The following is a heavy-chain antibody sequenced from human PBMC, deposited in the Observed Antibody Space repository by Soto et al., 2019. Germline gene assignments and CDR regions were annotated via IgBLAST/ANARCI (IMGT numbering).Heavy chain of an antibody. Sequence: QVHLVQSGADAKKPGASVRISCKASGYTFGSYAIHWVRQAPGQSLEWMGWINAANGDAKFSQKFQARLSITRDTSASTAYMELNSLSSEDTAVYYCAREAEPHLVLYYFLYWGQGTLVTVSS. CDR1: GYTFGSYA. J-gene: IGHJ4*02. V-gene: IGHV1-3*01. CDR2: INAANGDA. CDR3: AREAEPHLVLYYFLY. D-gene: IGHD2-8*02.